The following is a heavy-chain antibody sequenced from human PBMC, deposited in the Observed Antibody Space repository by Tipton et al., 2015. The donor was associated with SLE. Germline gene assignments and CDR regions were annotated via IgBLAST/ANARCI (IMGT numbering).Heavy chain of an antibody. V-gene: IGHV3-7*05. CDR2: IKQDGSEK. CDR3: ARVGGGWYTGDY. CDR1: GFTFSSYW. Sequence: SLRLSCAASGFTFSSYWMSWVRQAPGKGREWVANIKQDGSEKYYVDSVKGRFTISRDNAKNSLYLQMNSLRAEDTAVYYCARVGGGWYTGDYWGQGTLVTVSS. J-gene: IGHJ4*02. D-gene: IGHD6-19*01.